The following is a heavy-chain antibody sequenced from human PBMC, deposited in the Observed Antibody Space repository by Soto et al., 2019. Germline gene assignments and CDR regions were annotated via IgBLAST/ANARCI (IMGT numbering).Heavy chain of an antibody. CDR2: IYYSGST. J-gene: IGHJ4*02. CDR3: ARANWYSEY. D-gene: IGHD7-27*01. Sequence: QVQLQESGPGLVKPSETLSLTCTVSGGSIINHYWSWIRQPPGKGLEWIGYIYYSGSTNYNPSLKSRVTISVDTSKHQFSLNLTSLTAADTAIYYCARANWYSEYWGQGTLVTVSS. CDR1: GGSIINHY. V-gene: IGHV4-59*11.